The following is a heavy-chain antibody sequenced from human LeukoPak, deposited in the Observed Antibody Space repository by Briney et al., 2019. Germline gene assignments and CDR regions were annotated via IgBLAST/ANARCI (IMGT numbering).Heavy chain of an antibody. V-gene: IGHV1-69*05. D-gene: IGHD3-22*01. Sequence: GASVKVSCKASGGTFSSYAISWVRQAPGQGLEWMGGIIPIFGTANYAQMFQGRVTITTDESTSTAYMELSSLRSEDTAVYYCARTYYDSSGYPIWGQGTMVTVSS. CDR1: GGTFSSYA. CDR3: ARTYYDSSGYPI. J-gene: IGHJ3*02. CDR2: IIPIFGTA.